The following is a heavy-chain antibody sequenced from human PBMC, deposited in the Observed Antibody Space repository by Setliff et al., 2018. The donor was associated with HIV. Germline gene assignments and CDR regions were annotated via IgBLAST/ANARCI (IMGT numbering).Heavy chain of an antibody. V-gene: IGHV4-4*09. CDR1: GGSISSYY. D-gene: IGHD3-10*01. CDR2: IDTSGST. Sequence: PSETLSLTCTVSGGSISSYYWNWVRQPPGKGLEWIGYIDTSGSTNYNPSLKNRVSMSIDTSKKQFSLKLSSVTAADTAVYYCAKGFTMVRGAADYYFYSMDVWGKGTTVTVSS. CDR3: AKGFTMVRGAADYYFYSMDV. J-gene: IGHJ6*03.